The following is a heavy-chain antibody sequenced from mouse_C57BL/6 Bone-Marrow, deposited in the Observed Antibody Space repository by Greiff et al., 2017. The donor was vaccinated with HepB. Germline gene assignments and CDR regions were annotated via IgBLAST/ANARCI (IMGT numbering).Heavy chain of an antibody. Sequence: EVKLMESGGGLVQPGGSLKLSCAASGFTFSDYYMYWVRQTPEKRLEWVAYISNGGGSTYYPDTVKGRFTISRDNAKNTLYLQMSRLKSEDTAMYYCARHSGSSPYYFDYWGQGTTLTVSS. V-gene: IGHV5-12*01. D-gene: IGHD1-1*01. CDR1: GFTFSDYY. J-gene: IGHJ2*01. CDR2: ISNGGGST. CDR3: ARHSGSSPYYFDY.